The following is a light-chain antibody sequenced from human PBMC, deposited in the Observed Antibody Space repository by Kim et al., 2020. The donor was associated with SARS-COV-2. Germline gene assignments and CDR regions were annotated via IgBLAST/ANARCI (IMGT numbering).Light chain of an antibody. Sequence: PGQTARIPCSGDALPKQCVYWFQQKPGQAPVVVIYEDTERPSGIPERFSGSTSGTTVTLTISGVQAEDEADYYCQSADSSDTFWVFGGGTQLTVL. CDR3: QSADSSDTFWV. CDR2: EDT. CDR1: ALPKQC. J-gene: IGLJ3*02. V-gene: IGLV3-25*03.